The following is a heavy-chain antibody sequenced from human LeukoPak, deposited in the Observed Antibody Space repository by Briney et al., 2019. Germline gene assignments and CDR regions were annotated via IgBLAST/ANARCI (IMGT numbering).Heavy chain of an antibody. CDR1: GFTFSSYA. J-gene: IGHJ4*02. CDR3: AREGVAGHARDIDY. V-gene: IGHV3-30-3*01. CDR2: ISYDGSNK. Sequence: GRSLRLSCAASGFTFSSYAMHWVRQAPGKGLEWVAVISYDGSNKYYADSVKGRFTISRDNSKNTLYLQMNSLRAEDTAVYYCAREGVAGHARDIDYWGQGTLVTVSS. D-gene: IGHD2-15*01.